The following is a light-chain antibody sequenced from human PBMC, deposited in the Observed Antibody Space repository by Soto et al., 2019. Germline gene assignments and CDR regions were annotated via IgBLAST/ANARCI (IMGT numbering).Light chain of an antibody. CDR1: STEVGSYNY. V-gene: IGLV2-14*03. Sequence: QSVLNQPASVSGSPGQSITISCTGTSTEVGSYNYVCWFQQYPGKAPKLIIYDVTNRPSGVSNRFSGSKSGTTASLTISGLQPEDEADYYCSSYTTRVALGLRFGGWTKLTVL. CDR2: DVT. J-gene: IGLJ2*01. CDR3: SSYTTRVALGLR.